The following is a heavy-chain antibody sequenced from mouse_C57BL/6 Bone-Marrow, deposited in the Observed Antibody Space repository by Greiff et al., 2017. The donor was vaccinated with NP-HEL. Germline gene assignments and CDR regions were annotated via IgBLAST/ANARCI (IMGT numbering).Heavy chain of an antibody. V-gene: IGHV2-2*01. CDR3: ASHYGSSPWFAY. CDR2: LWSGGST. CDR1: GFSLTSYG. D-gene: IGHD1-1*01. J-gene: IGHJ3*01. Sequence: VKLVESGPGLVQPSQSLSITCTVSGFSLTSYGVHWVRQSPGKGLEWLGVLWSGGSTDYNAAFISRLSISKDNSKSQVFFKMNSLQADDTAIYYCASHYGSSPWFAYWGQGTLVTVSA.